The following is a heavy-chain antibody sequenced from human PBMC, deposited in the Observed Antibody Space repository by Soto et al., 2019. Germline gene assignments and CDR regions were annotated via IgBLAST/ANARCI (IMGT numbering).Heavy chain of an antibody. CDR2: IYHSGST. CDR3: ARVNWNDVFDY. Sequence: SETLSLTCAVSGGSISSGGYSWSWIRQPPGKGLEWIGYIYHSGSTYYNPSLKSRVTISVDRSKNQFSLKLSSVTAADTAVYYCARVNWNDVFDYWGQGTLVTVSS. D-gene: IGHD1-20*01. J-gene: IGHJ4*02. V-gene: IGHV4-30-2*01. CDR1: GGSISSGGYS.